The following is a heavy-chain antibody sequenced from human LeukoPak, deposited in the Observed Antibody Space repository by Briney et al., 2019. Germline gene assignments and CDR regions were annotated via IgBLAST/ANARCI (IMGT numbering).Heavy chain of an antibody. D-gene: IGHD2-15*01. CDR2: IIPILGIA. V-gene: IGHV1-69*02. J-gene: IGHJ5*02. CDR3: ARLGVVVADGIDP. CDR1: GYTFTGYY. Sequence: SVKVSCKASGYTFTGYYMHWVRQAPGQGLEWMGRIIPILGIANYAQKFQGRVTITADKSTSIAYMELSSLRSEDTAVYYCARLGVVVADGIDPWGQGTLVTVSS.